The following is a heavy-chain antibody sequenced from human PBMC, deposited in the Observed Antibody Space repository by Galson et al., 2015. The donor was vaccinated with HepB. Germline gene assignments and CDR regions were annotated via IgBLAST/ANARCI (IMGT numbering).Heavy chain of an antibody. V-gene: IGHV1-46*01. J-gene: IGHJ6*02. CDR3: ARDLLPTDPPFYYYGMDA. CDR2: INPSDGST. CDR1: GYTFTSNY. Sequence: SVKVSCKASGYTFTSNYMHWVRQAPGQGLEWMGIINPSDGSTSYAQKFQGRVTMTRDTSTSTVYMELSSLRSEDTAVYHCARDLLPTDPPFYYYGMDAWGPGTTVTVSS.